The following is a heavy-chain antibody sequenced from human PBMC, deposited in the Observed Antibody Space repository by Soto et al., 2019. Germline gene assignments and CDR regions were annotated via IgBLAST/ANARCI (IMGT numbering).Heavy chain of an antibody. J-gene: IGHJ3*02. D-gene: IGHD3-10*01. CDR1: GYTFTTYT. V-gene: IGHV1-3*01. Sequence: QVQLVQSGAEVKKPGASVKVSCRASGYTFTTYTLLWVRQAPGQRLEWMAWINPGNGDTKYSQNFQGRVTATRDTSASTAYMEMSSLRSEDTATYYCARKQPGFQFGWAWALDIWGQGTMVTVSS. CDR2: INPGNGDT. CDR3: ARKQPGFQFGWAWALDI.